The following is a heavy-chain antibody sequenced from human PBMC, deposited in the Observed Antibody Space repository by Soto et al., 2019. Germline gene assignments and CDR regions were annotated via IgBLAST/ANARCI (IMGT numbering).Heavy chain of an antibody. D-gene: IGHD6-13*01. Sequence: HPGGSLRLSCAASGFTFSSYGMHWVRQAPGKWLEWVAVISYDGSNKYYADSVKGRFTISRDDSKNTLYLQMNSLRAEDTAVYYCAKFSNDAGYSSSWYSLQLDVWGQGXTVTVSS. CDR1: GFTFSSYG. V-gene: IGHV3-30*18. J-gene: IGHJ6*02. CDR3: AKFSNDAGYSSSWYSLQLDV. CDR2: ISYDGSNK.